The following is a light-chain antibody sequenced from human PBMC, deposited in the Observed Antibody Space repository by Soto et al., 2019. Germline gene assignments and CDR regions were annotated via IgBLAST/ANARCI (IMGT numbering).Light chain of an antibody. V-gene: IGKV3-15*01. Sequence: IVMTQSPATLSVSPGERATLSCRASQSVSSILAWYQQKPGQAPRVLIYGASTRATGIPDRFSGSGSGTEFTLTISSLQSEDSAVYYCQHYYNWPPKTFGQGTKVEIK. CDR1: QSVSSI. CDR3: QHYYNWPPKT. J-gene: IGKJ1*01. CDR2: GAS.